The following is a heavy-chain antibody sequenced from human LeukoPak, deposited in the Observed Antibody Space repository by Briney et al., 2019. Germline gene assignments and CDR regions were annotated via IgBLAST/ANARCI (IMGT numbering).Heavy chain of an antibody. CDR3: ARGGYFDSSEIFQNAFDI. J-gene: IGHJ3*02. CDR1: GGTFSSYA. D-gene: IGHD3-22*01. CDR2: IIPILGIA. V-gene: IGHV1-69*04. Sequence: SVKVSCEASGGTFSSYAISWVRQAPGQGLEWMGRIIPILGIANYAQKFQGRVTITADKSTSTAYMELSSLRSEDTAVYYCARGGYFDSSEIFQNAFDIWGQGTMVTVSP.